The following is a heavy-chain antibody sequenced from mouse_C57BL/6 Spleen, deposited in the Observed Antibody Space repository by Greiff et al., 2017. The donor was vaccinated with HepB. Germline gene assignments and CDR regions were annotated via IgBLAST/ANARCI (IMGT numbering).Heavy chain of an antibody. D-gene: IGHD2-5*01. Sequence: EVHLVESEGGLVQPGSSMKLSCTASGFTFSDYYMAWVRQVPEKGLEWVANINYDGSSTYYLDSLKSRFIISRDNAKNILYLQMSSLKSEDTATYYCARDSYYSNFYWYFDVWGTGTTVTVSS. J-gene: IGHJ1*03. V-gene: IGHV5-16*01. CDR2: INYDGSST. CDR1: GFTFSDYY. CDR3: ARDSYYSNFYWYFDV.